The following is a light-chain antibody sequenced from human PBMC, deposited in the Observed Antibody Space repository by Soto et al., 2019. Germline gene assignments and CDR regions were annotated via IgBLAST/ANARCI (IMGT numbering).Light chain of an antibody. CDR2: DVN. J-gene: IGLJ2*01. CDR3: ASYTRTTTLV. CDR1: STDVGGYNY. Sequence: QSALAQPSSVSGSPGQSITISCTGTSTDVGGYNYVSWYQHHPGKGPKLIIYDVNNRPSGISYRFSGSKSGNTASLTISGLQAEDEADYYCASYTRTTTLVFGGGTKVTVL. V-gene: IGLV2-14*01.